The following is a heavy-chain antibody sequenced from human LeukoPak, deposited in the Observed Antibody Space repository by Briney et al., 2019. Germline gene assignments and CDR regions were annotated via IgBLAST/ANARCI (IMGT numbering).Heavy chain of an antibody. J-gene: IGHJ5*02. CDR1: GASIDSYY. V-gene: IGHV4-59*12. CDR2: IYYSGTT. Sequence: SETLSLTCTISGASIDSYYWSWIRQPPGKGLEWIGYIYYSGTTNYNPSLKSRVTISVDTSKNQFSLKLSSVTAADTAVYYCARGSPHYYGSGSCWFDPWGQGTLVTVSS. D-gene: IGHD3-10*01. CDR3: ARGSPHYYGSGSCWFDP.